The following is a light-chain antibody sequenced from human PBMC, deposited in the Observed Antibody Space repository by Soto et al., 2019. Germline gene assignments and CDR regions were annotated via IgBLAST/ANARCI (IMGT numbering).Light chain of an antibody. CDR2: GAS. J-gene: IGKJ2*01. Sequence: EIVMTQSPAILSVSPGERATLSCRASQNINSNLAWYQQKPGQATRLLIYGASTRATAIPARFSGSGSGTEFILTISSLQSEDFALYFCQQYNSWPPYTFGQGTKLEIK. CDR1: QNINSN. V-gene: IGKV3-15*01. CDR3: QQYNSWPPYT.